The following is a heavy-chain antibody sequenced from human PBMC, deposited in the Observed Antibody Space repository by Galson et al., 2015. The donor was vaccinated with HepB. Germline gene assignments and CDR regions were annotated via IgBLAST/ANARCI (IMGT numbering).Heavy chain of an antibody. J-gene: IGHJ4*02. V-gene: IGHV1-3*01. CDR1: GYIFNRYA. D-gene: IGHD2-21*02. CDR3: ARGHRHVVLVTATYYFNY. CDR2: INPGNGNT. Sequence: SVKVSCKASGYIFNRYAINWVRQAPGQRLEWMGWINPGNGNTEYSQNFQGRVTITRDTSEGTAYMELSSLTSEDTAVYFCARGHRHVVLVTATYYFNYWGQGTLVTVSS.